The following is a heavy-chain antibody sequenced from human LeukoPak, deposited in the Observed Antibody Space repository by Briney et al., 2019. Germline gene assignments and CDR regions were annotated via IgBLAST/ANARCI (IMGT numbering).Heavy chain of an antibody. D-gene: IGHD6-13*01. CDR3: ARDRHINSWSNDRFDY. J-gene: IGHJ4*02. V-gene: IGHV3-7*01. CDR2: INQDASGM. CDR1: RFTFSNYW. Sequence: GGSLRLSCTASRFTFSNYWMTWVRQAPGKGLEWVGNINQDASGMNYVDSVKGRFTISRVNAENSLYLQMNSLRAEDTAIYYCARDRHINSWSNDRFDYWGQGALVTVSS.